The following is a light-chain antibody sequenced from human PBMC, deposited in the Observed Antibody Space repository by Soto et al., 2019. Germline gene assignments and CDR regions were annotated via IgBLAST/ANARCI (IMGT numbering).Light chain of an antibody. V-gene: IGKV3-20*01. CDR1: ERVSSNY. CDR3: QEYGSLPKT. Sequence: EIVLTQSPGTLSLSPGERATLSCRASERVSSNYLAWYQQKPGQAPRLLIYGASSRATGIPDRFSGSGSGTDFTLTISRLDPEDFAVYYCQEYGSLPKTFGQGTKVEI. J-gene: IGKJ1*01. CDR2: GAS.